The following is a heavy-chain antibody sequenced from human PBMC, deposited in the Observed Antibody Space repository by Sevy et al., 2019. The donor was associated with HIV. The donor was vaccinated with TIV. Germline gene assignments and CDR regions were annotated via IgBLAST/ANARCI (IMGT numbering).Heavy chain of an antibody. D-gene: IGHD2-15*01. CDR2: IYTSGST. CDR1: GGSISSYY. CDR3: ARGSSNCSGGSCYDY. Sequence: SKTLSLTCTVSGGSISSYYWSWIRQPAGKGLEWIGRIYTSGSTNYNPSLKSRVTMSVDTSKNQFSLKLSSVTAADTAVYYCARGSSNCSGGSCYDYWGQGTLVTVSS. J-gene: IGHJ4*02. V-gene: IGHV4-4*07.